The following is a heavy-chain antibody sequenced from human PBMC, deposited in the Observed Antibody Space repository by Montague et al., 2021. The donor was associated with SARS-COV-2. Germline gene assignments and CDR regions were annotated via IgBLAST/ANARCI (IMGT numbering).Heavy chain of an antibody. V-gene: IGHV4-34*01. CDR2: VDHSGNT. Sequence: SETLSLTCAVYGGSFHIFSRGWIRQSPGKGLEWIGEVDHSGNTKYNPSLKSRVTISVDTSKNQFSLNLTSVTAADTAIYYCARGTRAVQITPGFRYWGQGTQVAVSS. CDR3: ARGTRAVQITPGFRY. CDR1: GGSFHIFS. D-gene: IGHD5-24*01. J-gene: IGHJ4*02.